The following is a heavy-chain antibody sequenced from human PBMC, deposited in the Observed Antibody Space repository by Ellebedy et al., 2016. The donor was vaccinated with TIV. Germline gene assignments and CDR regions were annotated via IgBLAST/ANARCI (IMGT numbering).Heavy chain of an antibody. J-gene: IGHJ6*02. CDR2: ISYDGSNK. CDR1: GFTFSSYG. CDR3: ARDPLGYCSSTSCWDYYYGMDV. D-gene: IGHD2-2*01. V-gene: IGHV3-30*03. Sequence: GGSLRLXXAASGFTFSSYGMHWVRQAPGKGLEWVAVISYDGSNKYYADSVKGRFTISRDNSKNTLYLQMNSLRAEDTAVYYCARDPLGYCSSTSCWDYYYGMDVWGQGTTVTVSS.